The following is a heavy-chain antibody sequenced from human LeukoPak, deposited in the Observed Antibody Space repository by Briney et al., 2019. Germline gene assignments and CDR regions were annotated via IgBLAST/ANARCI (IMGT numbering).Heavy chain of an antibody. D-gene: IGHD5-12*01. CDR3: SRDRLGGLDY. CDR1: GFDFSTYA. V-gene: IGHV3-21*01. Sequence: GGSLRLSCAASGFDFSTYAINWVRQAPGKGLEWFSSISTTSTYIFYADSLKGRFTISRDNAKNSVYLQMNSLRPEDTAVYYCSRDRLGGLDYWGQGTLVTVSS. CDR2: ISTTSTYI. J-gene: IGHJ4*02.